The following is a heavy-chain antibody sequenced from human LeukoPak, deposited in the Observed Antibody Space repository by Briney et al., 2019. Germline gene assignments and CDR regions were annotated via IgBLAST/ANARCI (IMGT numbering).Heavy chain of an antibody. J-gene: IGHJ4*02. D-gene: IGHD3-22*01. Sequence: GGSLRLSCAASGITFSDYYMSWIRQAPGKGLEWVSYISSSGSTIYYADSVKGRFTISRDNAKNSLYLQMNSLRAEDTAVYYCARGSDLYYYDSPPDYWGQGTLVTVSS. CDR3: ARGSDLYYYDSPPDY. CDR2: ISSSGSTI. V-gene: IGHV3-11*04. CDR1: GITFSDYY.